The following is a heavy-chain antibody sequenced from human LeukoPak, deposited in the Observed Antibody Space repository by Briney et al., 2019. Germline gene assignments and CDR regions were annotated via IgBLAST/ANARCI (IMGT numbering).Heavy chain of an antibody. Sequence: GGSLRLSCVGSGFTFSNNPLSWVRQAPGKGLEWVSAISGSGSNTYYADSVRGRFTISRDNSKNTLFLQMNTLRADDTAVYYCATTKQARRYFDYWGQGTLVTVSS. D-gene: IGHD1-1*01. V-gene: IGHV3-23*01. J-gene: IGHJ4*02. CDR2: ISGSGSNT. CDR1: GFTFSNNP. CDR3: ATTKQARRYFDY.